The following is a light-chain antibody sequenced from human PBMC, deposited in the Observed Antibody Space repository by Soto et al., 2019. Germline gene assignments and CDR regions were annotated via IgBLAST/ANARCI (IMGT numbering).Light chain of an antibody. Sequence: QSVLTQPPSVSAAPGQKVTISCSGSSSNIGNNYLSWYQQLPGTAPKLLIYDNNKRPSGSPDRFSGSKSGTSATLGITGLQTGDEADYYCGTWDSNLSAGGVFGTGTKLTVL. J-gene: IGLJ1*01. CDR2: DNN. V-gene: IGLV1-51*01. CDR3: GTWDSNLSAGGV. CDR1: SSNIGNNY.